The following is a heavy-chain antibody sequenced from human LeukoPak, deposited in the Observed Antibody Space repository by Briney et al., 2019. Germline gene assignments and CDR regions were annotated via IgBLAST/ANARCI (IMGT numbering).Heavy chain of an antibody. CDR2: INPNSGGT. J-gene: IGHJ4*02. D-gene: IGHD3-9*01. CDR1: GYTFTGYY. Sequence: ASVRVSCKASGYTFTGYYMHWVRQAPGQGLEWMGWINPNSGGTNYTQKFQCRVTMTRDTSISTAYMELSRLRSDDTAVYYCARETGLDYWGQGTLVTVSS. CDR3: ARETGLDY. V-gene: IGHV1-2*02.